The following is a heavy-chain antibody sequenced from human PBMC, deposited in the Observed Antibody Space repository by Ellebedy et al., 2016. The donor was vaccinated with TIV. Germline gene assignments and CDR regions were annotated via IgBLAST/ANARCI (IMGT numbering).Heavy chain of an antibody. CDR1: GYTFTPYP. CDR3: ARDSRYNWNDWDNYHMDV. CDR2: INTNTGNP. V-gene: IGHV7-4-1*02. D-gene: IGHD1-1*01. J-gene: IGHJ6*03. Sequence: ASVKVSCKASGYTFTPYPMNWVRQAPGQGLKWLGWINTNTGNPTSSQGFRGQFVFALDTSVSTAYLELSGLRADDTAVYYCARDSRYNWNDWDNYHMDVWGRGTTVTVSS.